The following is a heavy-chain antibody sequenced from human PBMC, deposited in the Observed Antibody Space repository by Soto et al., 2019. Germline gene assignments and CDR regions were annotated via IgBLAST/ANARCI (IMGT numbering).Heavy chain of an antibody. CDR2: IYYSGST. D-gene: IGHD5-18*01. V-gene: IGHV4-59*08. Sequence: TSETLSLTCTVSGGSISSYYWSWIRQPPGKGLEWIGYIYYSGSTNYNPSLKSRVTISVDTSKNQFSLKLSSVTAADTAVYYCATAGGYRLDFDYWGQGTLVTVSS. CDR3: ATAGGYRLDFDY. J-gene: IGHJ4*02. CDR1: GGSISSYY.